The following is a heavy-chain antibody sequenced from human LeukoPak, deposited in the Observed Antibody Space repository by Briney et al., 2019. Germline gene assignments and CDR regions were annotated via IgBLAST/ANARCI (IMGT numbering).Heavy chain of an antibody. CDR3: AGAHDDYSNPKSPDYYYYYGMDV. CDR2: IYHSGST. Sequence: SGTLSLACAVSGGSISSSNWWSWVRQPPGKGLEWIGEIYHSGSTNYNPSLKSRVTISVDKSKNQFSLKLSSVTAADTAVYYCAGAHDDYSNPKSPDYYYYYGMDVWGQGTTATVSS. D-gene: IGHD4-11*01. J-gene: IGHJ6*02. CDR1: GGSISSSNW. V-gene: IGHV4-4*02.